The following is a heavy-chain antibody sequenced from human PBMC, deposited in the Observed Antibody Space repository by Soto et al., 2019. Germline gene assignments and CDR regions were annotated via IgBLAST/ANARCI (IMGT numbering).Heavy chain of an antibody. CDR2: INPNSGGT. CDR1: GYTFTGYY. D-gene: IGHD2-15*01. CDR3: ARGPPRKGYCSGGSCYSGFYYYYGMDV. J-gene: IGHJ6*02. Sequence: VASVKVSCKASGYTFTGYYMHWVRQAPGQGLEWMGWINPNSGGTNYAQKFQGRVTMTRDTSISTAYMELSRLRSDDTAVYYCARGPPRKGYCSGGSCYSGFYYYYGMDVWGQGTTVTVSS. V-gene: IGHV1-2*02.